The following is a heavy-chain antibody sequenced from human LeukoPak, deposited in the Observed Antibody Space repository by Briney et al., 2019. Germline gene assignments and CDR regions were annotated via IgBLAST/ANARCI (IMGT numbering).Heavy chain of an antibody. V-gene: IGHV3-21*01. CDR3: ARDGGYYDSSGRNYYYMDV. CDR2: ISSSSNYI. CDR1: GFTFSSYN. J-gene: IGHJ6*03. D-gene: IGHD3-22*01. Sequence: GGSLRLSCAASGFTFSSYNMNWVRQAPGKGLEWVSSISSSSNYIYYADSVKGRFTISRDDAKNSLYLQMKSLRAEDTAVYYCARDGGYYDSSGRNYYYMDVWGKGTTVTVSS.